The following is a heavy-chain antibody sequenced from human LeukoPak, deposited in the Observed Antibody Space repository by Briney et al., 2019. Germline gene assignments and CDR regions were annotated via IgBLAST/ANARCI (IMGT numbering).Heavy chain of an antibody. J-gene: IGHJ4*02. CDR1: GFSVRSNY. Sequence: PGGSLRLSCAASGFSVRSNYMTWVRQAPGKGLEWVAVIWYDGSNKYYADSVKGRFIISRDNSKNTLYLQMNSLRAEDTAVYYCARDISGYNYFDYWGQGTLVTVSS. CDR2: IWYDGSNK. CDR3: ARDISGYNYFDY. D-gene: IGHD3-16*02. V-gene: IGHV3-33*08.